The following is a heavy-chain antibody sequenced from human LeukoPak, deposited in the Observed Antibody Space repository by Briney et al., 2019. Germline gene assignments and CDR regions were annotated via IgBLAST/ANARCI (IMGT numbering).Heavy chain of an antibody. V-gene: IGHV4-39*01. J-gene: IGHJ5*02. CDR2: LYYSGNT. CDR1: GGSISSSSFY. D-gene: IGHD3-10*01. Sequence: SETLSLTCTVSGGSISSSSFYWGWIRQPPGKGLEWIGSLYYSGNTYYNPSLKSRVTIPVDTSKSQFSLKLSSVTATDTAVYYCARYYYGSGSYIWFDPWGQGTLVTVSS. CDR3: ARYYYGSGSYIWFDP.